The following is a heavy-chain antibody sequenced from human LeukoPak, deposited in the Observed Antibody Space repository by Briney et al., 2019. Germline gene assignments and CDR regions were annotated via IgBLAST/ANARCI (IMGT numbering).Heavy chain of an antibody. D-gene: IGHD3-16*02. Sequence: GGSLRLSCAASGVTFRSYAMSWVRQAPGKGLEWVSAISGSGGSTYYANSVKGRFTISRDNSKNTLYLQMNSLRAEDTAVYYCAKDIYDYVWGSYRYTEFDYWGQGTLSPSPQ. V-gene: IGHV3-23*01. CDR3: AKDIYDYVWGSYRYTEFDY. CDR1: GVTFRSYA. CDR2: ISGSGGST. J-gene: IGHJ4*02.